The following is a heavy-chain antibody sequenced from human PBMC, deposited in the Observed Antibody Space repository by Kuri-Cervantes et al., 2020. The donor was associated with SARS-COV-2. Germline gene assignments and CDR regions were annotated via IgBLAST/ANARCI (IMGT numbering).Heavy chain of an antibody. Sequence: LSLTCAASGFTFSSYWMSWVRQAPWKGLEWVANIKQDGSEKYYVDSMKDRFTISRDNAENSLYLQKNSLRAEDTAVYYCARDGHQLPAAIPYYYYYGMDVWGQGTTVTVSS. J-gene: IGHJ6*02. D-gene: IGHD2-2*01. CDR3: ARDGHQLPAAIPYYYYYGMDV. CDR2: IKQDGSEK. CDR1: GFTFSSYW. V-gene: IGHV3-7*01.